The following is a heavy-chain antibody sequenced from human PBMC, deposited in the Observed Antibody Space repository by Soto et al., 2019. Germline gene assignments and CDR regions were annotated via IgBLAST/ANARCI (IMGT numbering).Heavy chain of an antibody. CDR1: GFTFSSYA. CDR3: AREDCSSTSCYGYFDY. J-gene: IGHJ4*02. V-gene: IGHV3-30-3*01. CDR2: ISYDGSNK. D-gene: IGHD2-2*01. Sequence: GGSLRLSCAASGFTFSSYAMHWVRQAPGKGLEWVAVISYDGSNKYYADSVKGRFTISRDNSKNTLYLQMNSLRAEDTAVYYCAREDCSSTSCYGYFDYWGQGTLVTVSS.